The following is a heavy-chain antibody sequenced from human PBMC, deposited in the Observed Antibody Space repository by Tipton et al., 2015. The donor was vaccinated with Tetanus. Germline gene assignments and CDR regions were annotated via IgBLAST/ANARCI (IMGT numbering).Heavy chain of an antibody. V-gene: IGHV3-23*01. CDR1: GFTFSSYA. CDR3: AKGPAVRVVVPAATYYFDY. CDR2: ISGSGVST. J-gene: IGHJ4*02. D-gene: IGHD2-2*01. Sequence: SLRLSCAASGFTFSSYAMSWVRQAPGKGLEWASVISGSGVSTYYADSVKGRFTISRDNSKNTLYLQMKSLRAEDTAVYYCAKGPAVRVVVPAATYYFDYWGQGTLVTVSS.